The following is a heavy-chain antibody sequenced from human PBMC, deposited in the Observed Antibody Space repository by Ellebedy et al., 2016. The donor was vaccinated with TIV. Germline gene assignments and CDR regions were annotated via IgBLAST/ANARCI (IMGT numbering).Heavy chain of an antibody. Sequence: GESLKISCAASGFTVSSYAMSWVRQEPGTGLEWVSAISGSGGSTYYADSVKGRFTISRDNSKNTLYLQMNSLRAEDTAVYYCAKDPSRAPRGFDPWGQGTLVTVSS. D-gene: IGHD3-10*01. CDR1: GFTVSSYA. J-gene: IGHJ5*02. CDR2: ISGSGGST. CDR3: AKDPSRAPRGFDP. V-gene: IGHV3-23*01.